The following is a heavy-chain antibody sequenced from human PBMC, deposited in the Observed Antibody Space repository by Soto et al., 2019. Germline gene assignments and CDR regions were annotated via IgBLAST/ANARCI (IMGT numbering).Heavy chain of an antibody. V-gene: IGHV1-69*13. Sequence: GASVKVSCKASGGTFSSYAISWVRQAPGQGLEWMGGIIPIFGTANYAQKFQGRVTITADESTSTAYMELSSLRSEDTAVYYCARDSEITMIVGAPTPYGMDVWGQGTTVTVSS. CDR3: ARDSEITMIVGAPTPYGMDV. D-gene: IGHD3-22*01. J-gene: IGHJ6*02. CDR2: IIPIFGTA. CDR1: GGTFSSYA.